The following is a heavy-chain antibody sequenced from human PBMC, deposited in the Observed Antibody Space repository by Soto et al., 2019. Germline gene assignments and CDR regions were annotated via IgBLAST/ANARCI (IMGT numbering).Heavy chain of an antibody. CDR1: GGSISSGGYD. J-gene: IGHJ4*02. CDR3: ASGPSGDKVDF. CDR2: IYNSGHT. V-gene: IGHV4-30-4*01. Sequence: QVQLQESGPGLVEPSQTLSLTCTVSGGSISSGGYDWSWIRQPPGKGLEWIGHIYNSGHTYSNPSLKSRVTISVDTSKHQFSLKLSSVPAADAAVYYCASGPSGDKVDFWGQGTLVTVSS. D-gene: IGHD1-26*01.